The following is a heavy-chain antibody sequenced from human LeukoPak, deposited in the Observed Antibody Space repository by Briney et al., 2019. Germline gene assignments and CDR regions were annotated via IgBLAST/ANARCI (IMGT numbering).Heavy chain of an antibody. CDR1: GFTFSSYA. D-gene: IGHD2-8*01. Sequence: GGSLRLSCAASGFTFSSYAMSWVRQAPGKGLEWVSVISGTGSTTYYGDSVKGRLTISRDKSKNTMYLQMNSLRAEDTAVYYCTKGVYQVPATSYFESWGQGILVAVSS. J-gene: IGHJ4*02. CDR2: ISGTGSTT. V-gene: IGHV3-23*01. CDR3: TKGVYQVPATSYFES.